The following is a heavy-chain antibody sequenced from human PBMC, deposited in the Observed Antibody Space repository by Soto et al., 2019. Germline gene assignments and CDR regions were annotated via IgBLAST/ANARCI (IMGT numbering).Heavy chain of an antibody. CDR1: GGSFSGYY. CDR3: ASTVTLDY. CDR2: INHSGST. D-gene: IGHD4-17*01. Sequence: PSETLSLTCAVYGGSFSGYYWSWIRQPPGKGLEWIGEINHSGSTNYNPSLKSRVTISVDTSKNQFSLKLSSVTAADTAVYYCASTVTLDYWGQGTLVTVS. V-gene: IGHV4-34*01. J-gene: IGHJ4*02.